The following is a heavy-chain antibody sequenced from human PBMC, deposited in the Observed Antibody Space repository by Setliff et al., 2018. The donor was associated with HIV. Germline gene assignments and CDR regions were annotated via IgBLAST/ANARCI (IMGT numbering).Heavy chain of an antibody. CDR2: INHSGST. V-gene: IGHV4-34*01. Sequence: PSETLSLTCAVYGGSFSGYYWSWIRQPPGKGLEWIGEINHSGSTNYNPSLKSRVTISVDTSKNQFSLKLSSVPAADTAVYYCVRGRAGSSPGFRGLRLEVRDYWGQGTLVTVSS. J-gene: IGHJ4*02. CDR3: VRGRAGSSPGFRGLRLEVRDY. CDR1: GGSFSGYY. D-gene: IGHD3-10*01.